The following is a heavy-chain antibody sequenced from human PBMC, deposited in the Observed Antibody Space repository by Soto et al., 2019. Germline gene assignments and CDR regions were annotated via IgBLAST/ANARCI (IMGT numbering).Heavy chain of an antibody. Sequence: RASVKVSCKASGGTFSSYAISWVRQAPGQGLEWMGGIIPIFGTANYAQKFQGRVTITADESTSTAYMELSSLRSEDTAVYYCARAQRVDTAMVPNRYYFDYWGQGTLVTVSS. CDR2: IIPIFGTA. CDR3: ARAQRVDTAMVPNRYYFDY. V-gene: IGHV1-69*13. D-gene: IGHD5-18*01. CDR1: GGTFSSYA. J-gene: IGHJ4*02.